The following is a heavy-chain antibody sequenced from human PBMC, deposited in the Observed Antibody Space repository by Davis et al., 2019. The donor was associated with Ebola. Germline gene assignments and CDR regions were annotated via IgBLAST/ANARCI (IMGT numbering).Heavy chain of an antibody. CDR1: GFTFSSYE. J-gene: IGHJ6*02. D-gene: IGHD3-3*01. Sequence: GASLKTSCAASGFTFSSYEMNWVRQAPGKGLEWVSYISSSGSTIYYADSVKGRFTISRDNAKNSLYLQMNSLRAEDTAVYYCARGGFWSGIYYYYYGMDVWGQGTTVTVSS. V-gene: IGHV3-48*03. CDR3: ARGGFWSGIYYYYYGMDV. CDR2: ISSSGSTI.